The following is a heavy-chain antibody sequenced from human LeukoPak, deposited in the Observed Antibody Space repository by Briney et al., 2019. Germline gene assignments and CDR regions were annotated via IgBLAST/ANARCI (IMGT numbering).Heavy chain of an antibody. Sequence: ASETLSLTCTVSGGSISGYYWSWIRQPPGKGLEWIGYIYYSGSTNYNPSLKSRVAISVDTSKNQFSLKLSSVTAADTAVYYCARVTYDSSGSGFDYWGQGTLVTVSS. V-gene: IGHV4-59*01. CDR3: ARVTYDSSGSGFDY. J-gene: IGHJ4*02. D-gene: IGHD3-22*01. CDR1: GGSISGYY. CDR2: IYYSGST.